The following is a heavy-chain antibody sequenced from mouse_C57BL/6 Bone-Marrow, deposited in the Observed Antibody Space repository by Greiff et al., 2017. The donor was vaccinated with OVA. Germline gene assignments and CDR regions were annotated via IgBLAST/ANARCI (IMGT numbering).Heavy chain of an antibody. Sequence: QVQLQQPGAELVMPGASVKLSCKASGYTFTSYWMHWVKQRPGQGLEWIGEIDPSDSYTNYNQKFKGKSTLTVDKSSSTAYMQLSSLTSEDSAVYYGARNDHDGTPYWTFDVWGTGTTVTVSS. CDR2: IDPSDSYT. J-gene: IGHJ1*03. D-gene: IGHD2-4*01. CDR1: GYTFTSYW. CDR3: ARNDHDGTPYWTFDV. V-gene: IGHV1-69*01.